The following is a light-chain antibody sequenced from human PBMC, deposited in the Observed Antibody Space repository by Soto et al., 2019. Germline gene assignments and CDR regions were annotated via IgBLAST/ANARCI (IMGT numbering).Light chain of an antibody. CDR3: QQYGSSPIT. CDR2: GAS. CDR1: QSIPSTY. J-gene: IGKJ5*01. V-gene: IGKV3-20*01. Sequence: ILLTQSPGTLSLSPGDIATLSCKSSQSIPSTYLAWYQQKPGQAPRLLIYGASTRATGISDRLSGSGSGTDFTLTISRLEPEDFAVYHCQQYGSSPITFGQGTRLEIK.